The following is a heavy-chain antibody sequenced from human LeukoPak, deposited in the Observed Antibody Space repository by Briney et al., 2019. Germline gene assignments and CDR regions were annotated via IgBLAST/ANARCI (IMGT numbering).Heavy chain of an antibody. D-gene: IGHD1-26*01. V-gene: IGHV3-48*03. Sequence: GGSLRLSCAASGFIFNNYAIAWVRQAPGKGLEWVSYISSGGGTIYYADSVKGRFTISRDNAKNSLYLQMNSLRAEDTAVYYCARGGVGTTVDYWGQGTLVTVSS. CDR3: ARGGVGTTVDY. J-gene: IGHJ4*02. CDR1: GFIFNNYA. CDR2: ISSGGGTI.